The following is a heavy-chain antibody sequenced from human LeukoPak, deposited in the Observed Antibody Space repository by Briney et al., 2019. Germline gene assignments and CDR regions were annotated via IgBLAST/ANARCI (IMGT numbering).Heavy chain of an antibody. CDR2: IIPIFGTA. Sequence: ASVKVSCKASGGTFSSYAISWVRQAPGQGLEWMGGIIPIFGTANYAQKLQGRVTMTTDTSTSTAYMELRSLRSDDTAVYYCARDALTMVRGVSDYWGQGTLVTVSS. D-gene: IGHD3-10*01. CDR3: ARDALTMVRGVSDY. CDR1: GGTFSSYA. J-gene: IGHJ4*02. V-gene: IGHV1-69*05.